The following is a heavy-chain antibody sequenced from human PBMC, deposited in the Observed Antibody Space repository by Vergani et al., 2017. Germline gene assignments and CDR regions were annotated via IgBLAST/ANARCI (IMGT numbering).Heavy chain of an antibody. CDR3: ARGGSTWDEAFDI. D-gene: IGHD3-16*01. CDR1: GFTFSSYW. CDR2: IKQDGSEK. J-gene: IGHJ3*02. Sequence: EVQLVESGGGLVQPGGSLRLSCAASGFTFSSYWMSWVRQAPGKGLEWVANIKQDGSEKYYVDSVKGRFTISRDNAKNSLYLQMNSLRAEDTAVYYCARGGSTWDEAFDIWGQGTMVTVSS. V-gene: IGHV3-7*03.